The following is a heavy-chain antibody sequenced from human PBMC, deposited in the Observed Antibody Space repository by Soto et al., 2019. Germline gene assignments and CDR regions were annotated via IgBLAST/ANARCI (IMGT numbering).Heavy chain of an antibody. CDR1: GFTFSSYW. CDR2: IKQDGSEK. J-gene: IGHJ6*02. D-gene: IGHD6-19*01. Sequence: PGGSLRLSCAASGFTFSSYWMSWVRQAPGKGLEWVANIKQDGSEKYYVDSVKGRFTISRDNAKNSLYLQMNSLRAEDTAVYYCARDLGRWLPTLNYYYYGMDVWGQGTTVTVSS. CDR3: ARDLGRWLPTLNYYYYGMDV. V-gene: IGHV3-7*01.